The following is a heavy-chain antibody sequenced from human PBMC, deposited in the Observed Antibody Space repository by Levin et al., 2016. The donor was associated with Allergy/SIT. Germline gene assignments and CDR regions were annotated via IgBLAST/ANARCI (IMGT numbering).Heavy chain of an antibody. V-gene: IGHV3-53*01. J-gene: IGHJ4*02. D-gene: IGHD2-15*01. CDR3: VREADGGFCNETTCFLGGYFEH. CDR1: GLNAGNNY. Sequence: GGSLRLSCTASGLNAGNNYMGWVRQAPGKGLEWVAIDYAGSVTGRFTISRDNTKNTVDLHLNSLRVDDTGVYYCVREADGGFCNETTCFLGGYFEHWGQGALATGLL.